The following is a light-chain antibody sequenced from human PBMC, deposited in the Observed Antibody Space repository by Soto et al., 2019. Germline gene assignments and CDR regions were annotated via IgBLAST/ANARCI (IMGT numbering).Light chain of an antibody. CDR3: QKYNSAPLT. CDR2: ATS. V-gene: IGKV1-27*01. J-gene: IGKJ4*01. Sequence: DVQMTQSPSSLSAFVGDRVTITCRESQVIAPYLAWFQQKPGKVPKLLIYATSTLQSGVPSRFSGSGSGTDFTLTINSLQPEDVGTYYCQKYNSAPLTFGGGTKVEIK. CDR1: QVIAPY.